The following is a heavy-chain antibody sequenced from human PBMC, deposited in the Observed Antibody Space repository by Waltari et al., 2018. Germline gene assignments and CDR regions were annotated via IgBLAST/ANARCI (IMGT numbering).Heavy chain of an antibody. CDR3: AGIRRGYWFFDL. CDR1: GFTFTTYS. J-gene: IGHJ2*01. D-gene: IGHD3-10*01. CDR2: ISSSSDWI. V-gene: IGHV3-48*04. Sequence: DVQLVESGGGWVQPGGSLRLSCAASGFTFTTYSMNWVRQAPGKGLEWIAYISSSSDWIYSADSVKGRFTISRDNAKNSVYLQMNSLRADDTAVYYCAGIRRGYWFFDLWGRGTLVTVSS.